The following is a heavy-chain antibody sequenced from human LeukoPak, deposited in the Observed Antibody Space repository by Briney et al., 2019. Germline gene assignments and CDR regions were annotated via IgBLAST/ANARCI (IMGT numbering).Heavy chain of an antibody. CDR1: GFTFSSYA. Sequence: GGSLRLPCAASGFTFSSYAMSWVRQAPGKGLEWVSSDSGSGGSTYYADSVKGRFTISRDNSKSTLFLQMNSLRAEDTAVYYCAKSSYYDSSGYYREYYFDYWGQGTLVTVSS. D-gene: IGHD3-22*01. CDR3: AKSSYYDSSGYYREYYFDY. CDR2: DSGSGGST. J-gene: IGHJ4*02. V-gene: IGHV3-23*01.